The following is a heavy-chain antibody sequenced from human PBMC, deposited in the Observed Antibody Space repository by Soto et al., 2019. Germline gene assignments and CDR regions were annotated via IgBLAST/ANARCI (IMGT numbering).Heavy chain of an antibody. CDR2: INDSGST. D-gene: IGHD2-21*01. CDR1: GESFSGYY. V-gene: IGHV4-34*01. CDR3: AKGGRLPEARDYFLDA. J-gene: IGHJ6*04. Sequence: QVQLQQRGAGLLKPSETLSLTCVVDGESFSGYYWTWIRQPPGKGLEWIGEINDSGSTNHKPSLKSPGTMSRDTPRNQSSPNLRSVTAADTGAYYCAKGGRLPEARDYFLDAWGNGTTVTVSS.